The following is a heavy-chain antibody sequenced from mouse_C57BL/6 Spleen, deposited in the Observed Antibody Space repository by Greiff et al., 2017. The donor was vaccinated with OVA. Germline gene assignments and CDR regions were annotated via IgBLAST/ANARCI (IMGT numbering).Heavy chain of an antibody. Sequence: EVQLVESGGDLVKPGGSLKLSCAASGFTFSSYGMSWVRQTPDKRLEWVATISSGGSYTYYPDSVKGRFTISRDNAKNTLYLQMSSLKSEDTAMYYCARQGGNSNYFDYWGQGTTLTVSS. CDR2: ISSGGSYT. CDR3: ARQGGNSNYFDY. J-gene: IGHJ2*01. V-gene: IGHV5-6*01. CDR1: GFTFSSYG. D-gene: IGHD2-1*01.